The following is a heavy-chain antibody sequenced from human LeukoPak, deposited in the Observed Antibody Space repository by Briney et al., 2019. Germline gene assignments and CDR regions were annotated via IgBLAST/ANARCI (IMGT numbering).Heavy chain of an antibody. D-gene: IGHD5-12*01. Sequence: PGGSLRLSCAASGFTFSSYWMSWVRQAPGKGLEWVANIKKDGSEKYYVDSVKGRFTMSRDNSRDMIYLQMGSLRVEDTAVYYCARDGVATNDYWGQGILVAVSS. CDR3: ARDGVATNDY. CDR1: GFTFSSYW. CDR2: IKKDGSEK. J-gene: IGHJ4*02. V-gene: IGHV3-7*01.